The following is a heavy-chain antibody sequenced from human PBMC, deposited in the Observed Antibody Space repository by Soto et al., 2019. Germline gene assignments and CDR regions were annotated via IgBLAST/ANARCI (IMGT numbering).Heavy chain of an antibody. CDR3: AMVDNYVTPTPQDV. D-gene: IGHD3-16*01. V-gene: IGHV1-18*01. CDR1: GYTFTTYG. CDR2: ISVYNGNT. Sequence: ASVKVSCKASGYTFTTYGITWVRQAPGQGLEWMGWISVYNGNTNFARRFQGRLTMTTDTSTSTAYMDLGSLTSDDTAVYYCAMVDNYVTPTPQDVWGQGTTVTVSS. J-gene: IGHJ6*02.